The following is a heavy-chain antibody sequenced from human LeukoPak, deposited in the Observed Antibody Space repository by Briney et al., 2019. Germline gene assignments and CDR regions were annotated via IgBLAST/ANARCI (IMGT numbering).Heavy chain of an antibody. D-gene: IGHD3-10*01. CDR3: ARDPASYYGSGSYFDS. CDR1: GGSISSSSYY. V-gene: IGHV4-39*02. J-gene: IGHJ4*02. CDR2: IYYSGST. Sequence: SETLSLTCTVSGGSISSSSYYWGWIRQPPGKGLEWIGSIYYSGSTYYNPSLKSRVTVSVDTSKNQFSLKLSSVTAADTAVYYCARDPASYYGSGSYFDSWGQGTLVSVSS.